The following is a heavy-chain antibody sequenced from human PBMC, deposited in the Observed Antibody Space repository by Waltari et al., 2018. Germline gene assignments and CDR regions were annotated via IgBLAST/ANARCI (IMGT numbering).Heavy chain of an antibody. V-gene: IGHV4-59*08. CDR3: ARFSKSANWIDP. Sequence: QVQLQESGPGLVKPSETLSLTCTVSGDSVSNYYWSWIRQPPGKGLEWIGYFYYSGNTNYNPSLKSRVTMSVDTSKNQFSLKLTSVIAAETAVFYCARFSKSANWIDPWGQGTLVTVSS. J-gene: IGHJ5*02. CDR2: FYYSGNT. CDR1: GDSVSNYY. D-gene: IGHD3-3*02.